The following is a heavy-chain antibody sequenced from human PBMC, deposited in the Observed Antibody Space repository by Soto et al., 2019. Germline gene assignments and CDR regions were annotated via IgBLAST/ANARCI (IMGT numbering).Heavy chain of an antibody. CDR3: ARAIRRGYSYGFMGGMDV. Sequence: GGSLRLSCAASGFTFSSYAMHWVRQAPGKGLEWVAVISYDGSNKYYADSVKGRFTISRDNSKNTLYLQMNSLRAEDTAVYYCARAIRRGYSYGFMGGMDVWGQGTTVTVSS. CDR1: GFTFSSYA. D-gene: IGHD5-18*01. CDR2: ISYDGSNK. V-gene: IGHV3-30-3*01. J-gene: IGHJ6*02.